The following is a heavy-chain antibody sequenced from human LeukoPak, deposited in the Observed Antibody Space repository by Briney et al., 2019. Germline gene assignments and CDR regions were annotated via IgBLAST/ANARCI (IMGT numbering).Heavy chain of an antibody. Sequence: GGSLRLSRAASGFTFGSYAMSWVRQAPGKGLEWVSAITDTGGNTYYADSVKGRFTISRDNSKNTLSLQMNSLRAEDTAVYYCVNPYYYDSNGYLSEFDYWGQGTLATVSS. D-gene: IGHD3-22*01. CDR3: VNPYYYDSNGYLSEFDY. V-gene: IGHV3-23*01. J-gene: IGHJ4*02. CDR2: ITDTGGNT. CDR1: GFTFGSYA.